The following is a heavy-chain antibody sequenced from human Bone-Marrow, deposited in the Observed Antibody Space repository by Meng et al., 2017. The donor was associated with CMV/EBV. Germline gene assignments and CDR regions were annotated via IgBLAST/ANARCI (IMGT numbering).Heavy chain of an antibody. Sequence: SETLSLTCTVSGGSISSSSYYWGWIRQPPGKGLEWIGSIYYSGSTYYNTSIKSRGTISVDTSKNQFSLKLSSVTAADTAVYYCARGGIPPRYFDYWGQGTLVTVSS. J-gene: IGHJ4*02. V-gene: IGHV4-39*07. D-gene: IGHD3-16*01. CDR2: IYYSGST. CDR1: GGSISSSSYY. CDR3: ARGGIPPRYFDY.